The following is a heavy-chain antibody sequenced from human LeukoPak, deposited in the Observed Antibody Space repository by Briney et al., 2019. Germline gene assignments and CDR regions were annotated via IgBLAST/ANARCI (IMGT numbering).Heavy chain of an antibody. CDR2: FSYSGST. D-gene: IGHD1-26*01. Sequence: SSETLSLTCSVSGVSISTYYWIWIRQPPAKGLEWMGFFSYSGSTKYNPSLKSRVTMPVDTSKNQFSLKLSSVTAADTAVYYCARMYSGTSYYFDYWGQGTLVTVSS. CDR3: ARMYSGTSYYFDY. CDR1: GVSISTYY. J-gene: IGHJ4*02. V-gene: IGHV4-59*01.